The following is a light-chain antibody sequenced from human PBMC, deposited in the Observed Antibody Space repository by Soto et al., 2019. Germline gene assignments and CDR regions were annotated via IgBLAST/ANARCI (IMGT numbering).Light chain of an antibody. Sequence: ETVMTQSADTLSLSPGERATLSCRASQSVSDNLAWYQQRPGQGPRLLIYGASSRATGIPDRFSGSGYGTDFNLTINRLETEDFALYYCQQYGSSPPTFGQGTKVDIK. CDR2: GAS. CDR1: QSVSDN. J-gene: IGKJ1*01. CDR3: QQYGSSPPT. V-gene: IGKV3-20*01.